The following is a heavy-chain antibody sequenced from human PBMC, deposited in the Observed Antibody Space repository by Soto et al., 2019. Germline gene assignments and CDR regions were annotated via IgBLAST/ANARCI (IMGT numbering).Heavy chain of an antibody. CDR3: AKGHQWHTGKYYYYGMDV. Sequence: GGSLRLSCAASGFTFSSYGMHWVRQAPGKGLEWVAVISYNGSNKYYPDSVKGRFTISRDNSKNTLYLQMNSLRAEDTALYYCAKGHQWHTGKYYYYGMDVWGQGTTVTVSS. CDR1: GFTFSSYG. V-gene: IGHV3-30*18. D-gene: IGHD2-8*01. J-gene: IGHJ6*01. CDR2: ISYNGSNK.